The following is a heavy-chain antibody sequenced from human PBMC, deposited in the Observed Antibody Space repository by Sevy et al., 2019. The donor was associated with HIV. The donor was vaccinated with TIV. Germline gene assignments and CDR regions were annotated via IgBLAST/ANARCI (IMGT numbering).Heavy chain of an antibody. CDR3: AKGIVGSTGVLFDY. V-gene: IGHV3-30*18. Sequence: GGSLRLSCAASGFTFSSYGMHWVRQAPGKGLEWVAVISYDGSNKYYADSVKGRFTISRDNSKNTLYLQMNSLRAEDTDVYYCAKGIVGSTGVLFDYWGQGTLVTVSS. CDR2: ISYDGSNK. J-gene: IGHJ4*02. CDR1: GFTFSSYG. D-gene: IGHD1-26*01.